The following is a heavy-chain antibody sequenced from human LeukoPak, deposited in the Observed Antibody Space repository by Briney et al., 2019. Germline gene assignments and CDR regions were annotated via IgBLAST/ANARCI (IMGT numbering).Heavy chain of an antibody. V-gene: IGHV3-21*01. CDR3: ARVGSPTVTTPTVFDY. J-gene: IGHJ4*02. CDR1: GFTFSSYW. D-gene: IGHD4-11*01. Sequence: GGSLRLSCAASGFTFSSYWMSWVRQAPGKGLEWVSSISSSSSYIYYADSVKGRFTISRDNAKNSLYLQMNSLRAEDTAVYYCARVGSPTVTTPTVFDYWGQGTLVTVSS. CDR2: ISSSSSYI.